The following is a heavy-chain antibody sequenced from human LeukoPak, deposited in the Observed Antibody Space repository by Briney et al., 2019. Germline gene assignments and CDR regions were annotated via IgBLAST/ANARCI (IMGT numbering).Heavy chain of an antibody. CDR1: GFTFDDYT. CDR2: ISWDGSST. J-gene: IGHJ4*02. V-gene: IGHV3-43*01. D-gene: IGHD3-16*01. Sequence: GGSLRLSCAASGFTFDDYTMHWVRQAPGKGLEWVSLISWDGSSTYYADSVKGRFTISRDNGKNSLYLQMNSLRTEDTALYYCAKDILGPGGIDYWGQGTLVTVSS. CDR3: AKDILGPGGIDY.